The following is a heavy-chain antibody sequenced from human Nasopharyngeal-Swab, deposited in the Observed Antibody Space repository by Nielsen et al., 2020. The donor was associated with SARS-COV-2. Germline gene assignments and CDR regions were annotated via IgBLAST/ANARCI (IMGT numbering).Heavy chain of an antibody. V-gene: IGHV4-30-4*01. CDR3: ARVYYYYYYMDV. Sequence: SETLSLTCTVSGGSISSGDYYWSWICQPPGKGLEWIGYIYYSGSTHYNPSLKSRVTISVDTSKNQFSLKLSSVTAADTAVYYCARVYYYYYYMDVWGKGTTVTVSS. CDR1: GGSISSGDYY. J-gene: IGHJ6*03. CDR2: IYYSGST.